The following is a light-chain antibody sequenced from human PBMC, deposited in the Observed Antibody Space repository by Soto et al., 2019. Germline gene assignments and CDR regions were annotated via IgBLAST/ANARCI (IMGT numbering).Light chain of an antibody. J-gene: IGLJ2*01. CDR2: NTN. CDR1: TGAVTSGFY. Sequence: QTVVTQEPSLTVCPGGTVTLTCASSTGAVTSGFYPNWFQQKPGQAPRPLIYNTNNKHSWTPARFSGSLLGGKAALTLSGVQPEDEAEYYCLLYYGGARVFGGGTKVTVL. CDR3: LLYYGGARV. V-gene: IGLV7-43*01.